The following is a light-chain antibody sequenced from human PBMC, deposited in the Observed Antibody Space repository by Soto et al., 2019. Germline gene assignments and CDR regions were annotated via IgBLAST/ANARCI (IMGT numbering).Light chain of an antibody. CDR2: GAS. V-gene: IGKV3-15*01. CDR1: QSVTSN. Sequence: EIVSTQSPATLSLSPGERVTLSCRASQSVTSNLVWYQQKPGQGPRLLIYGASTRAAGIPARFSGSGSGTEFTLTISSLQSEDLAVYYCQQYNDWLWTFGQGTKVDIK. J-gene: IGKJ1*01. CDR3: QQYNDWLWT.